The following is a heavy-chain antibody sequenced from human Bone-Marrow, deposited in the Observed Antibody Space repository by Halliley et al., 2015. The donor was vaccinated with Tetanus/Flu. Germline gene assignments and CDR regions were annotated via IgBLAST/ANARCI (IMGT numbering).Heavy chain of an antibody. D-gene: IGHD1-26*01. V-gene: IGHV4-59*11. Sequence: LRLSCTVSGDSISSHCWSWIRQSPGKGLEWIGSIYYSGSTNYSPSLKSRVTISVDTSKNQFSVDLRSVTAADTAVYYCARDWEGSFAPWGQGTLVTVSS. CDR2: IYYSGST. CDR1: GDSISSHC. J-gene: IGHJ5*02. CDR3: ARDWEGSFAP.